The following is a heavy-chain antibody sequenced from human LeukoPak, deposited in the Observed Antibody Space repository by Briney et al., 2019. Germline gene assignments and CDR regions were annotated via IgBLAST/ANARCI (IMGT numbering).Heavy chain of an antibody. CDR1: GFTFSDYD. CDR3: ARVAKERVGGVYYFDY. CDR2: IGTAGDT. J-gene: IGHJ4*02. V-gene: IGHV3-13*01. D-gene: IGHD1-1*01. Sequence: HTGGSLRLSCAASGFTFSDYDMHWVRQATGKGLEWVSAIGTAGDTYYTGSVKGRFTISRENAKYSLYLQMNSLRAGDTAVYYCARVAKERVGGVYYFDYWGQGTLVTVSS.